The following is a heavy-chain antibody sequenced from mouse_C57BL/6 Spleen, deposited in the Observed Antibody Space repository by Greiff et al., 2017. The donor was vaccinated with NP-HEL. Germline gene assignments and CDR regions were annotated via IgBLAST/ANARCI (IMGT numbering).Heavy chain of an antibody. V-gene: IGHV1-81*01. D-gene: IGHD1-1*01. J-gene: IGHJ2*01. CDR2: IYPRSGNT. CDR1: GYTFTSYG. Sequence: QVQLQQSGAELARPGASVKLSCKASGYTFTSYGISWVKQRTGQGLEWIGEIYPRSGNTYYNEKFKGKATLTADKSSSTAYVERRSLTAEDSAVYFCERRLMTTVVAAAAYWGQGTTLTVSS. CDR3: ERRLMTTVVAAAAY.